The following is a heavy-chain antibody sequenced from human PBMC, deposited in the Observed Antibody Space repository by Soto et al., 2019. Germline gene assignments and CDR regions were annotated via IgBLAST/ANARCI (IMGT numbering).Heavy chain of an antibody. CDR3: AYRREYNTVWSVGWFGP. D-gene: IGHD1-20*01. CDR2: IYWDDNK. CDR1: GFSLSSSGVG. J-gene: IGHJ5*02. V-gene: IGHV2-5*02. Sequence: QITLRESGPTLLKPTQNLTLTCTVSGFSLSSSGVGVGWIRYPPGKALKWLALIYWDDNKRYSPSLKSRLTITKDTSKNQVVLTMINMDPVDTATYYCAYRREYNTVWSVGWFGPRGQGTLVTVSS.